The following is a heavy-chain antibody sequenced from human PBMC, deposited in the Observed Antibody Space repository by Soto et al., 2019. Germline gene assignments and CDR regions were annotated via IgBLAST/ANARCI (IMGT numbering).Heavy chain of an antibody. V-gene: IGHV4-30-2*01. CDR1: GGSISSGGYS. CDR2: ISHSGST. D-gene: IGHD6-19*01. J-gene: IGHJ4*02. Sequence: SETLSLTCAVSGGSISSGGYSWSWIRQPPGKGLEWIGYISHSGSTYYNPSLKSRVTISVDRSKNQFSLKLSSVTAADTAVYYCARGGLLPDYWGQGTLVTVPS. CDR3: ARGGLLPDY.